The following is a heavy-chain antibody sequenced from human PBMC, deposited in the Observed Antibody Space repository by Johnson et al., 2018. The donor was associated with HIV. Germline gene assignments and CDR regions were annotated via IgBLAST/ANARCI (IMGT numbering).Heavy chain of an antibody. D-gene: IGHD1-20*01. CDR1: GFTFSSYG. V-gene: IGHV3-33*06. CDR3: AKDSMGFNWNQFEAFDM. J-gene: IGHJ3*02. Sequence: QVQLVESGGGVVQPGRSLRLSCAASGFTFSSYGMHWVRQAAGKGLEWVALIWYDGSNKYYADSVTGRFTISRDNSKNTLYLQMNSLRGEDTAVYYCAKDSMGFNWNQFEAFDMWGQGTMVTVSS. CDR2: IWYDGSNK.